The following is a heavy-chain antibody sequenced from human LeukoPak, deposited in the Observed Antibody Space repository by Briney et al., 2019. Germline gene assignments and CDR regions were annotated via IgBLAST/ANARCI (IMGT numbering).Heavy chain of an antibody. V-gene: IGHV3-7*01. Sequence: GGSLRLSCAASGFTFSSYWMSWVRQAPGKGLEWVANIKQDGSEKYYVDSVKGRFTISRDNAKNSLYLQMNSLRAEDTAVNYCGGLDIVVVPAAAGADYWGQGTLVTVSS. CDR2: IKQDGSEK. CDR3: GGLDIVVVPAAAGADY. D-gene: IGHD2-2*01. J-gene: IGHJ4*02. CDR1: GFTFSSYW.